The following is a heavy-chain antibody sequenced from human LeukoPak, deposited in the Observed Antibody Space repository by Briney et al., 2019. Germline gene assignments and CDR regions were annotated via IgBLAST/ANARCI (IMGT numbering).Heavy chain of an antibody. CDR2: ISYDGSNK. J-gene: IGHJ4*02. CDR1: GFTFSSYA. Sequence: PGGSLRLSCAASGFTFSSYAIHWVRQAPGKGLEWVAVISYDGSNKYHADSVKGRFAISRDNSKNTLYLQMNSLRAEDTAVYYCARDPHFDYGDYTFFDYCGQGTLVTVSS. V-gene: IGHV3-30*09. D-gene: IGHD4-17*01. CDR3: ARDPHFDYGDYTFFDY.